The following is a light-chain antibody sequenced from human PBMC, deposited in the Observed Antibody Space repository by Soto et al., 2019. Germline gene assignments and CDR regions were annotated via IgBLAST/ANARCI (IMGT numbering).Light chain of an antibody. J-gene: IGKJ1*01. V-gene: IGKV3-15*01. CDR3: QQYNSWPPWT. Sequence: EIVMTQSPATLSVSPGERATLSCRASQSVSSNLAWYQQKPGQAPRLLIYGASTRATGIPARFSGSGSGTDLTLTISSLQSEDFAVYYCQQYNSWPPWTFGQGTKVEIK. CDR2: GAS. CDR1: QSVSSN.